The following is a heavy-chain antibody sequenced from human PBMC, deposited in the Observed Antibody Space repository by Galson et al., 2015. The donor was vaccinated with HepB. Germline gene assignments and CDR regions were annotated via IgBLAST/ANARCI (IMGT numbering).Heavy chain of an antibody. CDR2: ISSSSSTI. J-gene: IGHJ5*02. CDR1: GFTFSSYS. D-gene: IGHD3-10*01. CDR3: ARGITMVRGRFPYNWFDP. Sequence: SLRLSCAASGFTFSSYSMNWVRQAPGKGLEWVSYISSSSSTIYYADSVKGRFTISRDNAKNSLYLQMNSLRDEDTAVYYCARGITMVRGRFPYNWFDPWGQGTLVTVSS. V-gene: IGHV3-48*02.